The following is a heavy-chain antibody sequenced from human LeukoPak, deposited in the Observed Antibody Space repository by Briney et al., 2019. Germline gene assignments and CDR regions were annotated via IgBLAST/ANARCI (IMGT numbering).Heavy chain of an antibody. CDR3: ARAVYYYDSSGYYH. J-gene: IGHJ5*02. D-gene: IGHD3-22*01. CDR1: GYTFTGYY. Sequence: GASVKVSCKASGYTFTGYYMHWVRQAPGQGLEWMGWINPNSGGTNYAQKFQGRVTMTRDTSISTAYMELSRLRSDDTAVYYCARAVYYYDSSGYYHWGQGTLVTVSS. V-gene: IGHV1-2*02. CDR2: INPNSGGT.